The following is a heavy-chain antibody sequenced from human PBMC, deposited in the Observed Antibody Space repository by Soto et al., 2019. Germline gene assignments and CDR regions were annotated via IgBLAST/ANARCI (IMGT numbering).Heavy chain of an antibody. V-gene: IGHV1-18*04. CDR3: ARGSRFDWFDP. CDR1: GYTFTNNG. CDR2: VSAYNGNA. J-gene: IGHJ5*02. Sequence: ASVKVSCKASGYTFTNNGFSWVRQAPGQGREGMGWVSAYNGNANYAQNFQGRVTMTTDTPTSTAYTELRSLRYDDTAIYYCARGSRFDWFDPWGQGTLVTVSS. D-gene: IGHD3-3*01.